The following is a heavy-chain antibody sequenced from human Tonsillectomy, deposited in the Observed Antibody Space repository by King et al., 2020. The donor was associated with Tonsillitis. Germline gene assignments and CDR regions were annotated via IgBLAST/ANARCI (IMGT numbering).Heavy chain of an antibody. CDR1: GFTFSTYA. V-gene: IGHV3-30-3*01. CDR3: ARSHYYGSVSYSY. CDR2: ISYDGNNK. D-gene: IGHD3-10*01. Sequence: VQLVESGGGVVQPGRSLRLSCAASGFTFSTYAMHWVRQAPGKGLEWVAVISYDGNNKYYADSVKGRFTISRDNSKNTLSLQMSSLRPEDTAVYYCARSHYYGSVSYSYWGQGTLVTVAS. J-gene: IGHJ4*02.